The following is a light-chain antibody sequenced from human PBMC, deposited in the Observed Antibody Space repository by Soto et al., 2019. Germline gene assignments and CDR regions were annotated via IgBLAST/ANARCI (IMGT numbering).Light chain of an antibody. CDR3: QQRSIRTLT. Sequence: IVLTQSPATLSLSPGERATLSCRASQSISIYLAWYQQKPGQAPRLLIYDASNRATGIPARFSGSGSGTDFTLTISSLEPEDFAVYDSQQRSIRTLTFGGGPKVHIK. J-gene: IGKJ4*01. CDR2: DAS. CDR1: QSISIY. V-gene: IGKV3-11*01.